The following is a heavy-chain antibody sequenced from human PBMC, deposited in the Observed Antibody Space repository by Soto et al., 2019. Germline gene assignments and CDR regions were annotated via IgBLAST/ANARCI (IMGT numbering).Heavy chain of an antibody. Sequence: GGSLRLSCAASGFKFSNYAMSWVRQAPGKGLEWVSLISATGGGTYYADSVKGRFTISRDNSHNTLYLQVHSLTAEDTAVYYCAKDRRAGGNSAFYFDFWGQGAQVTVS. V-gene: IGHV3-23*01. CDR1: GFKFSNYA. J-gene: IGHJ4*02. D-gene: IGHD3-16*01. CDR3: AKDRRAGGNSAFYFDF. CDR2: ISATGGGT.